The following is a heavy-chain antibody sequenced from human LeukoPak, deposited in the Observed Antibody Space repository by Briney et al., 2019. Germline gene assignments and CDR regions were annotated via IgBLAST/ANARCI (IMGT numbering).Heavy chain of an antibody. CDR2: IGSSSSYI. CDR1: GFTFSSYS. D-gene: IGHD2-2*01. V-gene: IGHV3-21*01. Sequence: GGSLRLSCAASGFTFSSYSMNRVRQAPGKGLEWVSSIGSSSSYIYYADSVKGRFTISRDNAKNSLYLQMNSLRAEDTAVYYCARDLYCSSTSCYVSYYYYYYGMDVWGKGTTVTVSS. J-gene: IGHJ6*04. CDR3: ARDLYCSSTSCYVSYYYYYYGMDV.